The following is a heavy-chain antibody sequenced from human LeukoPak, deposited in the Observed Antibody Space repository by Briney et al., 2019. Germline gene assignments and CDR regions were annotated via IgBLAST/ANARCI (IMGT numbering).Heavy chain of an antibody. V-gene: IGHV4-4*09. J-gene: IGHJ6*02. D-gene: IGHD2-21*02. CDR3: ARHQYCGGDCYPIGSYYYYGMDV. Sequence: SETLSLTCTVSGGSISSYYWSWIRQPPGKGLEWIGYIYTSGSTNYNPSLKSRVTISVDTSKNQFSLKLSSVTAADTTVYYCARHQYCGGDCYPIGSYYYYGMDVWGQGTTVTVSS. CDR1: GGSISSYY. CDR2: IYTSGST.